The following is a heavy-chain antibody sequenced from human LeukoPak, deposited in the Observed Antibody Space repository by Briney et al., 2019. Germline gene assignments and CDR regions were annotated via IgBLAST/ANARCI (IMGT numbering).Heavy chain of an antibody. Sequence: GGSLRLSCAASGFTFSSYAMSWVRQAPGKGLEWVSAISSAGTTYYADSVKGRFTISRDNSKNTLYLQMNSLRAEDTAVYYCAKNFWSDKYYYYYMDVWGKGTTVTVSS. J-gene: IGHJ6*03. CDR3: AKNFWSDKYYYYYMDV. D-gene: IGHD3-3*01. CDR2: ISSAGTT. CDR1: GFTFSSYA. V-gene: IGHV3-23*01.